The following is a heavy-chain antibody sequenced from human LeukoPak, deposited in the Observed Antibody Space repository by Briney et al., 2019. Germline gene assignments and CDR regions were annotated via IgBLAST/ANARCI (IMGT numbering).Heavy chain of an antibody. V-gene: IGHV3-7*03. CDR2: VNRDGSET. Sequence: GGSLRLSCAASGFALSSHWMTWVRQVPGRGPEWVANVNRDGSETYYLDSVKGRFTISKDNAKNSLYLQMNSLRAEDTALYHCARHNGMDVWGQGTTVIVSS. CDR3: ARHNGMDV. J-gene: IGHJ6*02. CDR1: GFALSSHW.